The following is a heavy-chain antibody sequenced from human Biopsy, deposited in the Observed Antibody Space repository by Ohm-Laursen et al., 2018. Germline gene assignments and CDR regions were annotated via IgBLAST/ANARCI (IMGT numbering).Heavy chain of an antibody. V-gene: IGHV4-4*07. CDR3: ARTPGVAVAGRFFDL. J-gene: IGHJ2*01. CDR1: GGSVDDYF. Sequence: SETLSLTCSVSGGSVDDYFWNWIRQPAGKGLEWIGRIYRTGRSSAYHPSFQSRVTMSLDTSNKQFSLKLTSVTAADTAVYYCARTPGVAVAGRFFDLWGRGTLVTVSS. D-gene: IGHD6-19*01. CDR2: IYRTGRSS.